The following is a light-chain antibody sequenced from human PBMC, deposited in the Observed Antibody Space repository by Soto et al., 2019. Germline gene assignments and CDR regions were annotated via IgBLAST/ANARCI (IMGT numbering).Light chain of an antibody. CDR3: AAWDDSLSGVV. V-gene: IGLV1-47*01. CDR2: TNN. Sequence: QPVLTQPPSASGTPGQRVTISRSGSSSNIGSNYVYWYQQLPGTAPKLLIYTNNQRPSGVPDRFSGAKSGTSASLAISGLRSEDEADYYCAAWDDSLSGVVFGGGTKLTVL. CDR1: SSNIGSNY. J-gene: IGLJ2*01.